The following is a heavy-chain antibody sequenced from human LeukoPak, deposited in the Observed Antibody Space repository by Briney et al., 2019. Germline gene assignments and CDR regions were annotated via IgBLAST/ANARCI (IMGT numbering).Heavy chain of an antibody. J-gene: IGHJ4*02. CDR3: ARMRLQYYFDY. D-gene: IGHD4-11*01. Sequence: PSETLSLTCAVYGGSFSGYYWSWIRQPPGKGLEWIGEINHSGSTNYNPSLKSRVTISVDTSKNQFSLKLSSVTAADTAVYYCARMRLQYYFDYWGQGTLVTVSS. V-gene: IGHV4-34*01. CDR2: INHSGST. CDR1: GGSFSGYY.